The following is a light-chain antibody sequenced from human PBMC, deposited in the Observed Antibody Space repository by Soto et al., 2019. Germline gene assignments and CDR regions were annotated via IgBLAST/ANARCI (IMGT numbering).Light chain of an antibody. CDR1: SSDVGYYNY. J-gene: IGLJ2*01. CDR3: TSYTSSNTLV. Sequence: QSALTQPASVSGSPGQSITISCTGTSSDVGYYNYVSWYQQHPGKAPKLMIYDVSIRPSGVSNRFSGSKSGNTASLTISGLQAEDEADYYCTSYTSSNTLVFGGGTKLTVL. CDR2: DVS. V-gene: IGLV2-14*01.